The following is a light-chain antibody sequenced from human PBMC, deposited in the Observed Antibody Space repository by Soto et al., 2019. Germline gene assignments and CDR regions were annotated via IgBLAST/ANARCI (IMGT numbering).Light chain of an antibody. J-gene: IGKJ1*01. CDR2: ASS. CDR3: QQSYSTPRA. Sequence: DIQMTQSPSSLSASVGDRVSITCRASQSISNFLNWYQHKPGKAPRLLIYASSILESGVPSRFSGSGSGTDFTLTISSLQPEDFATYYCQQSYSTPRAFGQGTKVEL. V-gene: IGKV1-39*01. CDR1: QSISNF.